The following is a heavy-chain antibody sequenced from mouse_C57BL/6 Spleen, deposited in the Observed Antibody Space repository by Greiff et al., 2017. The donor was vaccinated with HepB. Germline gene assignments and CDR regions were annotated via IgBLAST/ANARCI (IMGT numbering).Heavy chain of an antibody. CDR2: IDPEDGET. J-gene: IGHJ3*01. CDR3: ARGSFYDGYSAWFAY. Sequence: VQLQQSGPELVKPGASVKIPCKASGYTFTDYNMDWVKQRTEQGLEWIGRIDPEDGETKYAPKFQGKATITADTSSNTAYLQLSSLTSEDTAVYYCARGSFYDGYSAWFAYWGQGTLVTVSA. D-gene: IGHD2-3*01. V-gene: IGHV14-2*01. CDR1: GYTFTDYN.